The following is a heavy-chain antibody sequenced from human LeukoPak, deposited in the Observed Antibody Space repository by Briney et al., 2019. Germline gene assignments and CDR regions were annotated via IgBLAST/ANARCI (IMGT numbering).Heavy chain of an antibody. V-gene: IGHV3-48*03. J-gene: IGHJ4*02. D-gene: IGHD2-2*01. CDR2: ISSSGSTI. CDR1: GFTFSSYE. CDR3: ARFRSPHATAMIVVVPAVSDY. Sequence: GGSLRLSCAASGFTFSSYEMNWVRQAPGKGLEWVSYISSSGSTIYYADSVKGRFTISRDNAKNSLYLQMNSLRAEDTAVYYCARFRSPHATAMIVVVPAVSDYWGQGTLVTVSS.